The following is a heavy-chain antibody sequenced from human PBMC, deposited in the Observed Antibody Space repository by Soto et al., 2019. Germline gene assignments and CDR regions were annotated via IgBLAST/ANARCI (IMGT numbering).Heavy chain of an antibody. V-gene: IGHV1-46*01. CDR3: AREERHILTAQNYGMDF. D-gene: IGHD3-9*01. J-gene: IGHJ6*02. CDR2: INPSGGST. CDR1: GYTFTSYY. Sequence: GASVKVSCKASGYTFTSYYRHWVRQAPGQGLEWMGIINPSGGSTSYAQKFQGRVTMTRDTSTSTVYMELSSLRSEDTAVYYCAREERHILTAQNYGMDFWGQGTTVTVSS.